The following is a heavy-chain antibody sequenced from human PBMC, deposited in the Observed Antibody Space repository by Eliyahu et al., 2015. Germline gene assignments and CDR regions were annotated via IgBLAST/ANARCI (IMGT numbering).Heavy chain of an antibody. CDR3: ALEGGSSGPRWFDP. J-gene: IGHJ5*02. Sequence: QVQLVQSGAEVKKPGSSVKVSXKASGGTFRSXTIXWVRQAPGQGLEWMGGIIPIFGTANYAQKFQGRVTITADESTSIAYMELSSLRSEDTAVYYCALEGGSSGPRWFDPWGQGTLVTVSS. V-gene: IGHV1-69*01. CDR1: GGTFRSXT. D-gene: IGHD6-19*01. CDR2: IIPIFGTA.